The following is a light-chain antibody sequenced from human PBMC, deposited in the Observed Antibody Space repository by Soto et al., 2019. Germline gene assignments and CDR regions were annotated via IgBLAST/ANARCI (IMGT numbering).Light chain of an antibody. J-gene: IGLJ1*01. Sequence: QSVLTQPASVSGSPGQSITISCTGTSSDVGGYNYVSWYQQHPGKAPKLMIYDVSNRPSGVSDRVSGSKSGSTASLTISGLQAEDEADYYCSSYPSSRALLYVFGNGTKFTVL. V-gene: IGLV2-14*01. CDR2: DVS. CDR3: SSYPSSRALLYV. CDR1: SSDVGGYNY.